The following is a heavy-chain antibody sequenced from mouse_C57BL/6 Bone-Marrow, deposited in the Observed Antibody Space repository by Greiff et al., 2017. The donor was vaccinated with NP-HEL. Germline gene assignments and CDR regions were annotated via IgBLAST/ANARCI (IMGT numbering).Heavy chain of an antibody. D-gene: IGHD1-1*01. CDR1: GFTFSSYA. J-gene: IGHJ4*01. Sequence: EVKLVESGGGLVKPGGSLKLSCAASGFTFSSYAMSWVRQTPEKRLAWVATISDGGSYTYYPDNVKGRFTISRDKAKNNLYLQMSHLKSEDTAMYYCARDPYYYVGGQGTSVTVSS. CDR2: ISDGGSYT. V-gene: IGHV5-4*01. CDR3: ARDPYYYV.